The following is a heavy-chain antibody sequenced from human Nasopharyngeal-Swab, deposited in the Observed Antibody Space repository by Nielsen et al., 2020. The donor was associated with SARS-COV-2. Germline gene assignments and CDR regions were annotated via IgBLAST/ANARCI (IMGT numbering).Heavy chain of an antibody. D-gene: IGHD3-10*01. J-gene: IGHJ4*02. V-gene: IGHV1-2*06. Sequence: ASLQVSCNAAGYISIGYYIHWVRQAPGHGLEWMGLIKPNSGGTNYVQKFQGRVTMTRDTSISTAYMELNRLRSDDTAVYYCARDLWFGESHFDYWGQGTLVTVSS. CDR1: GYISIGYY. CDR2: IKPNSGGT. CDR3: ARDLWFGESHFDY.